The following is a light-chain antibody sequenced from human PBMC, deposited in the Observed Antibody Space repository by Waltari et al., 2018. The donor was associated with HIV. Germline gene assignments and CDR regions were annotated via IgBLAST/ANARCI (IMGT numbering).Light chain of an antibody. J-gene: IGKJ2*01. CDR1: ESVSDY. CDR3: QQRRGWPPYT. Sequence: EIVLTQSPATLSLSPGERATLSCRASESVSDYLAWYQQKPGQPPRLLIYDASTRATGIPARFSGSGSGTDFTLTISSLEPEDFALYVCQQRRGWPPYTFGQGTNLEI. CDR2: DAS. V-gene: IGKV3-11*01.